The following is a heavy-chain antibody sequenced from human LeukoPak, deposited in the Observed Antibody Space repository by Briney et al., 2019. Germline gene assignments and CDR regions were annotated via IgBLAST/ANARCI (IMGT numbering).Heavy chain of an antibody. D-gene: IGHD6-13*01. Sequence: MASQTLSLTCTVSGGSISSGSYYWSWIRQPAGKGLEWIRRIYTSGSTNYNPSLKSRVTISVDTSKNQFSLKLSSVTAADPAVYYCAREKLRLAAVDAFDIWGQGTMVTVSS. CDR2: IYTSGST. J-gene: IGHJ3*02. CDR1: GGSISSGSYY. CDR3: AREKLRLAAVDAFDI. V-gene: IGHV4-61*02.